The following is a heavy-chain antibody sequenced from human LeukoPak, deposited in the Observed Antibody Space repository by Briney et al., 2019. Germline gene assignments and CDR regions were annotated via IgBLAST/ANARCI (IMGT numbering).Heavy chain of an antibody. CDR2: ISGSGGST. Sequence: GGSLRLSCAASGFTFSSYAMSWVRQAPGKGLEWVSAISGSGGSTYYADSVKGRFTISRDNAKNSLYLQMNSLRAEDTAVYYCARDVSSFYDILTGSSAFDIWGQGTMVTVSS. V-gene: IGHV3-23*01. CDR3: ARDVSSFYDILTGSSAFDI. J-gene: IGHJ3*02. CDR1: GFTFSSYA. D-gene: IGHD3-9*01.